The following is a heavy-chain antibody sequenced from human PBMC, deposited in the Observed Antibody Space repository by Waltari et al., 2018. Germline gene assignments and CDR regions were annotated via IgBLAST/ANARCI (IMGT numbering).Heavy chain of an antibody. CDR2: IYSGGNI. V-gene: IGHV3-53*01. CDR1: GFTVSSNY. Sequence: EVQLVESGGGLIQPGGSLRLSCAASGFTVSSNYMSWIRQAPGKGLEYVSTIYSGGNIYYRDSVRGRFTISRDNSNNTLYLQMNSLRAEDTAGYYCARGGDDDNGYPFDHWGQGTLVTVSS. CDR3: ARGGDDDNGYPFDH. J-gene: IGHJ4*02. D-gene: IGHD2-8*01.